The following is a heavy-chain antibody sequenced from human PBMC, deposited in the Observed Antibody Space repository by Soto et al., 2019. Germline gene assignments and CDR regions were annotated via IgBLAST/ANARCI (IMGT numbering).Heavy chain of an antibody. J-gene: IGHJ4*02. D-gene: IGHD6-13*01. CDR1: GFTFSSYG. CDR3: ATPLEGQQLVLGFDY. V-gene: IGHV3-30*03. CDR2: ISYDGSNK. Sequence: QVQLVESGGGVVQPGRSLRLSCAASGFTFSSYGMHWVRQAPGKGLEWVAVISYDGSNKYYADSVKGRFTISRDNSKNPLYLQMNSRRAEDTAVYYCATPLEGQQLVLGFDYWGRGTLVTVSS.